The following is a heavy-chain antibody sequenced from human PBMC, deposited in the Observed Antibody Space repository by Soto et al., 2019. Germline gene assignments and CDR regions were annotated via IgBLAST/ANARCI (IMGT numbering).Heavy chain of an antibody. CDR1: GFSLSTSGVG. V-gene: IGHV2-5*02. CDR3: IQSRCGGDCLQSYASHYYYGMDV. D-gene: IGHD2-21*02. CDR2: IYWDDDK. Sequence: QITLKESGPTLVKPTQTLTLTCTFSGFSLSTSGVGVGWIRQPPGKALEWLALIYWDDDKRYSPSLRSRLTISKYTYKNQVVLTMTNMDPVDTATYYCIQSRCGGDCLQSYASHYYYGMDVWGQGTTVTVSS. J-gene: IGHJ6*02.